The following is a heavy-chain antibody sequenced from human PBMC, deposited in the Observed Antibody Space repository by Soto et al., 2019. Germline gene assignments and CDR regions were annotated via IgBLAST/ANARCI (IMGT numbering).Heavy chain of an antibody. CDR1: VFTCSDAW. D-gene: IGHD2-15*01. J-gene: IGHJ5*02. CDR3: TTDLWRIAVVVGSTGYFNP. V-gene: IGHV3-15*01. Sequence: GWSLRLSCAASVFTCSDAWMSWFRQAPGKGLDWVGRIKSKSDGGTTEYAAPVRGRFTISRDDSKNTLYLQMNSLKTEDTAVYYCTTDLWRIAVVVGSTGYFNPWGQGTPVTVSS. CDR2: IKSKSDGGTT.